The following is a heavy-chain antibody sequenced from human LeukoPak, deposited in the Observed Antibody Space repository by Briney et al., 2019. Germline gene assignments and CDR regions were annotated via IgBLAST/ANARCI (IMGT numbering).Heavy chain of an antibody. D-gene: IGHD1-26*01. CDR1: GGSFSGYY. Sequence: SETLSLTCAVYGGSFSGYYWSWIRQPPGKGLEWIGEINHSGSTNYNPSLKSRVTISVDTSKNQSSLKLSSVTAADTAVYYCARGLGVLGATNGGGYYFDYWGQGTLVAGSS. CDR3: ARGLGVLGATNGGGYYFDY. V-gene: IGHV4-34*01. J-gene: IGHJ4*02. CDR2: INHSGST.